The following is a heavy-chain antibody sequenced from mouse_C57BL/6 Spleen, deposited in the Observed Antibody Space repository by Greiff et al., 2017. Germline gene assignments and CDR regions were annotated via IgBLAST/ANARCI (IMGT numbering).Heavy chain of an antibody. D-gene: IGHD2-5*01. V-gene: IGHV5-17*01. J-gene: IGHJ4*01. CDR3: ARPPYSNYVGAMDY. Sequence: EVMLVESGGGLVKPGGSLKLSCAASGFTFSDYGMHWVRQAPEKGLEWVAYISSGSSTIYYADTVKGRFTISRDNAKNTLFLQMTSLRSEDTAMYYCARPPYSNYVGAMDYWGQGTSVTVSS. CDR2: ISSGSSTI. CDR1: GFTFSDYG.